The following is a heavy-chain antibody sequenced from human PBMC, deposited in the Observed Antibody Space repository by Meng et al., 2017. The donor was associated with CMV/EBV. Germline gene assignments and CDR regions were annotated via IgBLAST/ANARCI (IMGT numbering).Heavy chain of an antibody. Sequence: GESLTISCAASGFTFSDYYMSWIRQAPGKGLEWVSYISSSGSTIYYADSVKGRFTISRDNAKNSLYLQMNSLRAEDTAVYYCARDGVDSSAPPNYYGMDVWGQGTTVTVSS. CDR1: GFTFSDYY. CDR3: ARDGVDSSAPPNYYGMDV. CDR2: ISSSGSTI. D-gene: IGHD6-25*01. J-gene: IGHJ6*02. V-gene: IGHV3-11*04.